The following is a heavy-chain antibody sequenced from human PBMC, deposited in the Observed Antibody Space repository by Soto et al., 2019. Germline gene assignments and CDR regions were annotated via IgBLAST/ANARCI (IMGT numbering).Heavy chain of an antibody. D-gene: IGHD3-22*01. CDR1: GFTFSSYS. V-gene: IGHV3-21*01. CDR3: ARDTTTDSSGYYYSPNNFDY. Sequence: PGGSLRLSCAASGFTFSSYSMNWVRQAPGKGLEWVSSISSSSSYIYYADSVKGRFTISRDNDKNSLYLQMNSLRAEDTAVYYCARDTTTDSSGYYYSPNNFDYWGQGTLVTVST. J-gene: IGHJ4*02. CDR2: ISSSSSYI.